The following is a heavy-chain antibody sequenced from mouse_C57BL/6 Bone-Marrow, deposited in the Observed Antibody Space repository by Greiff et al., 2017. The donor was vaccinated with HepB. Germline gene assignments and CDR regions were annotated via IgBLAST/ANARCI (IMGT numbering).Heavy chain of an antibody. CDR3: ARGYYYGSSYLFAY. Sequence: EVQLQQSGPVLVKPGASVKMSCKASGYTFTDYYMNWVKQSHGKSLEWIGVINPYNGGTSYNQKFKGKATLTVDKSSSTAYMELNSLTSEDSAVYYCARGYYYGSSYLFAYWGQGTLVTVSA. CDR2: INPYNGGT. CDR1: GYTFTDYY. J-gene: IGHJ3*01. D-gene: IGHD1-1*01. V-gene: IGHV1-19*01.